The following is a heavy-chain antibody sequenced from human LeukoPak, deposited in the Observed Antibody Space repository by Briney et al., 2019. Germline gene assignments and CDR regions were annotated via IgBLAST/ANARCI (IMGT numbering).Heavy chain of an antibody. D-gene: IGHD4-17*01. V-gene: IGHV1-46*01. J-gene: IGHJ4*02. CDR1: GYTFTNYF. Sequence: EASVKVSCKASGYTFTNYFMHWVRQAPGQGLEWMGVINPGGVSTSYAQKFQGRVTMTRDTSTSTVYMELSSLRSDDTAVYYCARGGDYGDYLDYWGQGTLVTVSS. CDR2: INPGGVST. CDR3: ARGGDYGDYLDY.